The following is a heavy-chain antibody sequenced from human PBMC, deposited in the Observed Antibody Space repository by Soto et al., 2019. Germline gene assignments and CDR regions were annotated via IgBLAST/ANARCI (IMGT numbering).Heavy chain of an antibody. Sequence: QVQLQQSGPGLVKPSETLSLTCTVSSGPSSSHNWGWIRQSPGRGLEWIGYVYNTGGTSYNPSLKSRVTISADTSANRIALTLSFLTAADTAIYYCVRQGIGSLHGLVDVWGQGTTVSVSS. CDR2: VYNTGGT. D-gene: IGHD1-26*01. V-gene: IGHV4-59*08. CDR1: SGPSSSHN. J-gene: IGHJ6*02. CDR3: VRQGIGSLHGLVDV.